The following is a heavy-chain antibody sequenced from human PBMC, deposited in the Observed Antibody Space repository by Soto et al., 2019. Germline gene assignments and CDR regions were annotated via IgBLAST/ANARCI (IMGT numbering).Heavy chain of an antibody. CDR1: GYTFTGYY. D-gene: IGHD3-3*01. Sequence: VSVKVSCKASGYTFTGYYMHCARQAPGQGLEWMGWINPNSGGTNYAQKFQGWVTMTRDTSISTAYMELSRLRSDDTAVYYCARGGRYYDFWSGYSLSGMDVWGQGTTVTVSS. V-gene: IGHV1-2*04. CDR2: INPNSGGT. CDR3: ARGGRYYDFWSGYSLSGMDV. J-gene: IGHJ6*02.